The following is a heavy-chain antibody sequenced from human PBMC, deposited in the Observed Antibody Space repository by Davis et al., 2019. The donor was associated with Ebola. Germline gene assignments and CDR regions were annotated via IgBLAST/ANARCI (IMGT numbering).Heavy chain of an antibody. CDR1: GFTFSSYA. Sequence: GGSLGLSCAASGFTFSSYAMHWVRQAPGKGLEWVAVISYDGSNKYYADSVKGRFTISRDNAKNSLYLQMNSLRAEDTAVYYCAREFGGVDYWGQGTLVTVSS. V-gene: IGHV3-30-3*01. D-gene: IGHD3-16*01. CDR3: AREFGGVDY. CDR2: ISYDGSNK. J-gene: IGHJ4*02.